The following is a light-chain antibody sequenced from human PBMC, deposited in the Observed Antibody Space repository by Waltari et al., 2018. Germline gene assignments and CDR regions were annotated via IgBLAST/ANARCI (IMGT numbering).Light chain of an antibody. CDR2: TAY. V-gene: IGKV3-11*01. CDR3: QQRSSWPLT. J-gene: IGKJ4*01. CDR1: QNIGAS. Sequence: EIVLTQSQATLSLSPGERATLSCRASQNIGASLGWYQQKPGQAPRLLIYTAYTRATGIPARFSGSGSGTDFTLTISSLEPEDFAVYYCQQRSSWPLTFGGGTKIEI.